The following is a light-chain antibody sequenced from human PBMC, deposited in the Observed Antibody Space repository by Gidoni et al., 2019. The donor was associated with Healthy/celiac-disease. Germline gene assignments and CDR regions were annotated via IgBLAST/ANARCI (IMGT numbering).Light chain of an antibody. CDR2: KAS. Sequence: DIQMTQSPSTLSASVGDRVTITSRASQSISSWLAWYQQKPGKAPKLLIYKASSLESGVPSRFSGSGSGTEFTLTISSLQPDDFATYYCQQYNSSLMYTFGQGTKLEIK. CDR1: QSISSW. V-gene: IGKV1-5*03. J-gene: IGKJ2*01. CDR3: QQYNSSLMYT.